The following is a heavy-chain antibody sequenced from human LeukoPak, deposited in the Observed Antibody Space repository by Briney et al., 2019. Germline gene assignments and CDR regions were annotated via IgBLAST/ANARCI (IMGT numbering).Heavy chain of an antibody. Sequence: LTGGPLRLSCAASGFTFSSYAMSWVRQAPGRGLEWVSAISGSGGSTYYADSVKGRFTISRDNSKNTLYLQMNSLRAEDTAVYYCAKDRSWVFDYWGQGTLVTVSS. J-gene: IGHJ4*02. D-gene: IGHD6-13*01. CDR3: AKDRSWVFDY. V-gene: IGHV3-23*01. CDR1: GFTFSSYA. CDR2: ISGSGGST.